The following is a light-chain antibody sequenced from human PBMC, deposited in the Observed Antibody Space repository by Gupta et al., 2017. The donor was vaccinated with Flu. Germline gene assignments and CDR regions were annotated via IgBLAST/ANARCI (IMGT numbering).Light chain of an antibody. CDR1: SPNIGSNY. J-gene: IGLJ3*02. CDR3: GTWDSSLSAGPWV. CDR2: ENN. Sequence: QSVLTQPPSVSAAPGQKVTISCSGSSPNIGSNYVSWYQQLPGTAPKLLIYENNKRPSGIPDRFSGSKSGTSATLGITGLQTGDEADYYCGTWDSSLSAGPWVFGGGTKLTVL. V-gene: IGLV1-51*02.